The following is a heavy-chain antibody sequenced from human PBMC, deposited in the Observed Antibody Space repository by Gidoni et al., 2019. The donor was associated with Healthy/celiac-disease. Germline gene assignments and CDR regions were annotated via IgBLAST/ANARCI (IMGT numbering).Heavy chain of an antibody. V-gene: IGHV3-53*02. D-gene: IGHD1-26*01. J-gene: IGHJ1*01. CDR1: RLNVSSNY. Sequence: EVQLVETVGGLIQPGGSLRLPCAASRLNVSSNYMSWVRQAPGKGLEWVSVIYSGCSTYHADSVKGRFTLSRDNSKNTLYLQMNSLRAEDTAVYYCARGGATRGAEYFQHCGQGTLVPVSS. CDR2: IYSGCST. CDR3: ARGGATRGAEYFQH.